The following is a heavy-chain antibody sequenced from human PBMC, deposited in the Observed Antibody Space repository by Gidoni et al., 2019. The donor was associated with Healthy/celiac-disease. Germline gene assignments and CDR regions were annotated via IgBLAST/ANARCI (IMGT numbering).Heavy chain of an antibody. CDR2: ISYDGSNK. CDR1: GFTFSSYG. J-gene: IGHJ4*02. CDR3: AKDRDYGDYVTGY. V-gene: IGHV3-30*18. Sequence: QVQLVESGGGVVQPGRSLRLSCAASGFTFSSYGMHWVRQAPGKGLEWVAVISYDGSNKYYADSVKGRFTISRDNSKNTLYLQMNSLRAEDTAVYYCAKDRDYGDYVTGYWGQGTLVTVSS. D-gene: IGHD4-17*01.